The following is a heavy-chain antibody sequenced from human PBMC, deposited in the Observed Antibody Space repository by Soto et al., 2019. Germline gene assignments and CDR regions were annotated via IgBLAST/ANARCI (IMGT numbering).Heavy chain of an antibody. Sequence: GGSLRLSCAASGFTVSSNYMSWVRQAPGKGLEWVSVIYSGGSTYYADSVKGRFTISRDNSKNTLYLQMNSLRAEDTAVYYCARDRVAVAVYDYWGQGTLVTVSS. V-gene: IGHV3-66*01. CDR1: GFTVSSNY. CDR3: ARDRVAVAVYDY. J-gene: IGHJ4*02. D-gene: IGHD6-19*01. CDR2: IYSGGST.